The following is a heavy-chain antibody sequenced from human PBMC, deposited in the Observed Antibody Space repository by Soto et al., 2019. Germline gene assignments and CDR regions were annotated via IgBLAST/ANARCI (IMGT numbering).Heavy chain of an antibody. CDR3: ARDRGITFGGVIVSSNLDY. CDR1: GGSISSYY. J-gene: IGHJ4*02. CDR2: IYYSGST. V-gene: IGHV4-59*01. Sequence: PSETLSLTCTVSGGSISSYYWSWIRQPPGKELEWIGYIYYSGSTNYNPSLKSRVTISVDTSKNQFSLKLSSVTAADTAVYYCARDRGITFGGVIVSSNLDYWGQGTLVTVSS. D-gene: IGHD3-16*02.